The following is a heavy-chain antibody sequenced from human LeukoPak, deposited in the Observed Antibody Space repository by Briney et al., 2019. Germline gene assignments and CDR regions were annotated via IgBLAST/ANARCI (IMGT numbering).Heavy chain of an antibody. CDR3: ARARGLYCSSTSCYADAFDI. J-gene: IGHJ3*02. CDR2: IYYSGST. V-gene: IGHV4-30-4*08. CDR1: GGSISSGYYY. Sequence: KPSQTLSLTCTVSGGSISSGYYYWSWIRQPPGKGREGFGYIYYSGSTYYNPSLKSHVTISVDTSKNQFSLKLSSVTAADTAVYYCARARGLYCSSTSCYADAFDIWGQGTMVTVSS. D-gene: IGHD2-2*01.